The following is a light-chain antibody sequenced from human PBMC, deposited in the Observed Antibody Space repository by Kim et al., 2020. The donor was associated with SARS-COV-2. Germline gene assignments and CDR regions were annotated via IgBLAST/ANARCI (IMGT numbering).Light chain of an antibody. J-gene: IGKJ1*01. CDR1: QRVSRCY. CDR3: QQYGSSPGT. Sequence: PGERATRACRAGQRVSRCYLAWYQQKPGQAPRLLIDGASSRTTGIPDRVSGSGSGRDFTLTISRLEPEDFAVYYCQQYGSSPGTFGQGTKVDIK. CDR2: GAS. V-gene: IGKV3-20*01.